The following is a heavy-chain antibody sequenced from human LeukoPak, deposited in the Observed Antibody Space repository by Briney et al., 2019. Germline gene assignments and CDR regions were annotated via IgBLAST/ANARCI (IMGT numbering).Heavy chain of an antibody. CDR2: INHSGST. CDR1: GRSFSGYY. D-gene: IGHD2-8*01. J-gene: IGHJ6*03. Sequence: SETLSLTCAVYGRSFSGYYWSWIRQPPGKGLEWIGEINHSGSTNYNPSLKSRVTISVDTSKNQFSLKLSSVTAADTAVYYCARTRSDYCTNGVCYNYYYYYYYMDVWGKGTTVTVSS. CDR3: ARTRSDYCTNGVCYNYYYYYYYMDV. V-gene: IGHV4-34*01.